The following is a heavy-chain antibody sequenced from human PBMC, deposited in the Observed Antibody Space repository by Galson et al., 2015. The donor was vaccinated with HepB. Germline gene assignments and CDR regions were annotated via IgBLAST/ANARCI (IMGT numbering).Heavy chain of an antibody. Sequence: SLSLSCAASGFSVSSKYMSWVRQAPGKGLEWVSIIFGGDSAYYADSVKGRFTISRDNSKNMLFLQMHNLRAEDTAVYYCAKGTTDIDYWGQGTLVTVSS. CDR1: GFSVSSKY. CDR2: IFGGDSA. D-gene: IGHD1-1*01. CDR3: AKGTTDIDY. J-gene: IGHJ4*02. V-gene: IGHV3-53*01.